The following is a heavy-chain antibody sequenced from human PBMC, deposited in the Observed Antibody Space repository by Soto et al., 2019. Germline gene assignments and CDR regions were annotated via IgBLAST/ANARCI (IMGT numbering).Heavy chain of an antibody. CDR2: SLPISGTA. J-gene: IGHJ6*02. Sequence: QVQLVQSGAEVKKPGSSVKVSCKASGGTFSSYAISWGRQAPGQGLEWVGGSLPISGTANYAHKFQGRGTITADESTSTANMEVGSPRSEDTAVYSCASSPGSSTNFETYYYYYYGMDVWGQGTTVTVSS. D-gene: IGHD2-2*01. CDR1: GGTFSSYA. V-gene: IGHV1-69*01. CDR3: ASSPGSSTNFETYYYYYYGMDV.